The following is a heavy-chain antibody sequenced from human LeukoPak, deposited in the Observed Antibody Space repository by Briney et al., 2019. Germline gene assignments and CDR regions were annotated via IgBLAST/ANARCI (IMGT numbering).Heavy chain of an antibody. J-gene: IGHJ6*03. Sequence: SETLSLTCSVSGASFSTNYWSWIRQPPGRGLEWIGYVFDSGSTNYNPSLKSRVTISVDTSTKQFSLRLSSVTAADTAVYYCARLYQQSKWKYYYYYMDVWGKGTTVTVSS. CDR1: GASFSTNY. D-gene: IGHD1-1*01. CDR2: VFDSGST. CDR3: ARLYQQSKWKYYYYYMDV. V-gene: IGHV4-59*01.